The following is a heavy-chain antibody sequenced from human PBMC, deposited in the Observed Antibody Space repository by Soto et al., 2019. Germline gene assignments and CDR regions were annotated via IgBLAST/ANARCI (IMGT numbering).Heavy chain of an antibody. CDR2: NYHSGST. J-gene: IGHJ4*02. V-gene: IGHV4-59*01. CDR3: VREAYIGYGHAIDH. CDR1: GVTISTYY. Sequence: SETLSLTCAVAGVTISTYYLSWIRQPPGKGLERIGYNYHSGSTNYNPSLKSRVTISVDTSKNQCSMRLTSVTAADTAIYYCVREAYIGYGHAIDHCGQGILVTVSS. D-gene: IGHD5-12*01.